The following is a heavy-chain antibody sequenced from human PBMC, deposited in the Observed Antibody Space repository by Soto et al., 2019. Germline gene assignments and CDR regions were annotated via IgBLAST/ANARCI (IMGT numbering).Heavy chain of an antibody. D-gene: IGHD3-10*01. CDR1: GYTFTSYD. CDR2: MNPNSGNT. Sequence: GASVKVSCKASGYTFTSYDINWVRQATGQGLEWMGWMNPNSGNTGYAQKFQGRVTMTRNTSISTAYMELSSLRSEDTAVYYCARGDGGSADYYGSGLGGDAFDIWGQGTMVT. V-gene: IGHV1-8*01. CDR3: ARGDGGSADYYGSGLGGDAFDI. J-gene: IGHJ3*02.